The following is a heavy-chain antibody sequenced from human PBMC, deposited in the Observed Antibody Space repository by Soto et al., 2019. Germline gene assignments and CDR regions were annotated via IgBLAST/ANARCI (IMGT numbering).Heavy chain of an antibody. D-gene: IGHD1-1*01. CDR2: IYYSGST. CDR1: GGYISSYY. V-gene: IGHV4-59*01. CDR3: ARDTIRGGMDV. J-gene: IGHJ6*02. Sequence: SETLSLTCTVSGGYISSYYWSWIRQPPGKGLEWIGYIYYSGSTNYNPSLKSRVTISVDTSKNQFSLKLSSVTAADTAVYYCARDTIRGGMDVWGQGTTVTVSS.